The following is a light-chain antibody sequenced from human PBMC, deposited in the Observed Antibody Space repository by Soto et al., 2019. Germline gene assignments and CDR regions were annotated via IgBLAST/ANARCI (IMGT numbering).Light chain of an antibody. J-gene: IGKJ2*01. CDR1: QSIYSS. CDR2: AAS. V-gene: IGKV1-39*01. Sequence: DIQMTQSPSSLSASVGDRVTITCRASQSIYSSLNWYHQKPGKAPKLLIYAASNLQSGVPSRFRGSGSGTDFTPSFSGLHTEDLATCTIHHSSSAPYTLGKGTTREI. CDR3: HHSSSAPYT.